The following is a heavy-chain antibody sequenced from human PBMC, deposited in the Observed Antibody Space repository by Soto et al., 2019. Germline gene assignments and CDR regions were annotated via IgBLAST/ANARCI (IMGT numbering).Heavy chain of an antibody. Sequence: GGSLRLSCAASGFTFRRYCIHWVRQAPCKGLEWVAIISYDGINKYYADSVKGRFTISRDDSKNTLYLQMNSLRAEDTAVYYCAKDGEGLYYYDSSGPKSWFDAWGNGTMVTV. CDR3: AKDGEGLYYYDSSGPKSWFDA. V-gene: IGHV3-30*18. CDR2: ISYDGINK. J-gene: IGHJ5*01. CDR1: GFTFRRYC. D-gene: IGHD3-22*01.